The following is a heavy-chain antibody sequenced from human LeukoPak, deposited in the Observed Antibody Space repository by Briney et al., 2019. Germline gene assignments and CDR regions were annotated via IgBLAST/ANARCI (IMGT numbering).Heavy chain of an antibody. J-gene: IGHJ4*02. D-gene: IGHD4-17*01. Sequence: PGESLKISCTASGYSFATYWIAWGRQMPGKGLELMGIVYPGDSDTRYSPSFHGQVTISADESISTAYLQWSPLRASDSAMYYCARREGTVPYHFDSWGQGTLVTVSS. CDR3: ARREGTVPYHFDS. V-gene: IGHV5-51*01. CDR1: GYSFATYW. CDR2: VYPGDSDT.